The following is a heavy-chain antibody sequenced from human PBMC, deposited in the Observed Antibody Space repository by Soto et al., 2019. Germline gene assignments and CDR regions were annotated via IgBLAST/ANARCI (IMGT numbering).Heavy chain of an antibody. CDR1: GGSISSYY. CDR3: ARVGRVGYCSGGSCYSADIRFDY. Sequence: ETLSLTCTVSGGSISSYYWSWIRQPPGKGLEWIGYIYYSGSTNYNPSLKSRVTISVDTSKNQFSLKLSSVTAADTAVYYCARVGRVGYCSGGSCYSADIRFDYWGQGTLVTVSS. CDR2: IYYSGST. D-gene: IGHD2-15*01. J-gene: IGHJ4*02. V-gene: IGHV4-59*01.